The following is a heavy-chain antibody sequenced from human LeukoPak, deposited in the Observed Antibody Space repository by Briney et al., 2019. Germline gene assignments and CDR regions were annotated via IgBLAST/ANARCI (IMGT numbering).Heavy chain of an antibody. D-gene: IGHD3-9*01. CDR1: GLTFDDYA. V-gene: IGHV3-9*01. Sequence: GGSLRLSCAASGLTFDDYAMHWVRQAPGKGLEWVSGISWNRGRIGYADSVKGRFTISRDNAKNSLYLQMNSLRAEDTAFYYCAKDTSYDILTGSFDYWGQGTLVTVSS. CDR3: AKDTSYDILTGSFDY. J-gene: IGHJ4*02. CDR2: ISWNRGRI.